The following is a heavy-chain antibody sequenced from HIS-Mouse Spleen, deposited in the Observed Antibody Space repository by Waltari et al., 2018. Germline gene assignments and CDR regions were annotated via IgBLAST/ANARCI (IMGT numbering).Heavy chain of an antibody. CDR1: GGSTSSYY. D-gene: IGHD2-15*01. CDR3: ARLVLSDFDI. Sequence: QVQLQESGPGLVKPSETLSLTCTVSGGSTSSYYWSWIRQPPGKGLEWIGYIYYSGSTNYNPSLKSRVTISVDTSKNQFSLKLSSVTAADTAVYYCARLVLSDFDIWGQGTMVTVSS. V-gene: IGHV4-59*01. J-gene: IGHJ3*02. CDR2: IYYSGST.